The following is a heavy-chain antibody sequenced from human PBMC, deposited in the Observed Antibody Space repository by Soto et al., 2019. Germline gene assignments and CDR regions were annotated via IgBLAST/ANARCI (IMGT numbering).Heavy chain of an antibody. J-gene: IGHJ5*02. CDR1: GGSFSCYY. CDR3: ARHVEGYSSSWFDP. CDR2: INHSGST. V-gene: IGHV4-34*01. Sequence: SETLSLTCAVYGGSFSCYYWSWIRQPPGKGLEWIGEINHSGSTNYNPSLKSRVTISVDTSKNQFSLKLSSVTAADTAVYYCARHVEGYSSSWFDPWGQGTLVTVS. D-gene: IGHD6-13*01.